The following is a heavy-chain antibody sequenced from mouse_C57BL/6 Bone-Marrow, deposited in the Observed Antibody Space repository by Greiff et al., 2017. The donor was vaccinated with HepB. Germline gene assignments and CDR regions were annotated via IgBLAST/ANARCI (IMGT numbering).Heavy chain of an antibody. D-gene: IGHD2-1*01. J-gene: IGHJ4*01. CDR1: GFTFSDYY. CDR3: ARAIYGNYDFYAMDY. Sequence: EVKLMESGGGLVQPGGSLKLSCAASGFTFSDYYMYWVRQTPEKRLEWVAYISNGGGSTYYPDTVKGRFTISRDNAKNTLYLQMSRLKSEDTAMYYCARAIYGNYDFYAMDYWGQGTSVTVSS. V-gene: IGHV5-12*01. CDR2: ISNGGGST.